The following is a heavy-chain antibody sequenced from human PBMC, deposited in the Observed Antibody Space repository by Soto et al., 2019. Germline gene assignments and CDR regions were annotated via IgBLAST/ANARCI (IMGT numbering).Heavy chain of an antibody. D-gene: IGHD6-6*01. V-gene: IGHV3-7*01. CDR2: IKQDGSEK. CDR3: ARDLNGYSSSPYFDY. CDR1: GFTFSSYW. Sequence: GGSLRLSCAASGFTFSSYWMSWVRQAPGKGLEWVANIKQDGSEKYYVDSVKGRFTISRDNAKNSLYLQMNSLRAEDTAVYYCARDLNGYSSSPYFDYWGQGTLVTVSS. J-gene: IGHJ4*02.